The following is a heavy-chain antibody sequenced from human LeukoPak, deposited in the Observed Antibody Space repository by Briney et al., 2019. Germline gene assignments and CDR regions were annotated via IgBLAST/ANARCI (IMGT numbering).Heavy chain of an antibody. CDR3: ARDLPSGSYPTLDDAFDI. CDR2: IYYSGST. V-gene: IGHV4-39*07. J-gene: IGHJ3*02. CDR1: GGSISSSNYY. D-gene: IGHD1-26*01. Sequence: PSETLSLTCTVSGGSISSSNYYWGWIRQPPGKGLEWIGSIYYSGSTYYNPSLKSRVTISVDTSKNQFSLKLSSVTAADTAVYYCARDLPSGSYPTLDDAFDIWGQGTMVTVSS.